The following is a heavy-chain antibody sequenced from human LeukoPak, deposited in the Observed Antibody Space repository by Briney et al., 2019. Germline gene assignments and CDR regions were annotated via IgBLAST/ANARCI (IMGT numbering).Heavy chain of an antibody. J-gene: IGHJ4*02. CDR1: GFSFSSYW. CDR3: AIAVGWELGY. D-gene: IGHD1-26*01. CDR2: INQDGSEE. Sequence: GGSLRLSCAASGFSFSSYWMSWVRQAPGKGPEWLANINQDGSEENYVDSAKGRFTISRDGAKNSLYLQTNSLRAEDTAVYYCAIAVGWELGYWGQGTLVTVSS. V-gene: IGHV3-7*01.